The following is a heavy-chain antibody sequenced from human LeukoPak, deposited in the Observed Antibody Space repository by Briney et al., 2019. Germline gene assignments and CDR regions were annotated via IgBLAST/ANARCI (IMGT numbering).Heavy chain of an antibody. CDR1: GYTFTSYA. CDR3: ARSSYDILTGYRITMVRGVTGQRQTTYNWFDP. CDR2: IIPIFGTA. V-gene: IGHV1-69*13. D-gene: IGHD3-10*01. Sequence: ASVKVSCKASGYTFTSYAISWVRQAPGQGLEWMGGIIPIFGTANYAQKFQGRVTITADESTSTAYMELSSLRSEDTAVYYCARSSYDILTGYRITMVRGVTGQRQTTYNWFDPWGQGTLVTVSS. J-gene: IGHJ5*02.